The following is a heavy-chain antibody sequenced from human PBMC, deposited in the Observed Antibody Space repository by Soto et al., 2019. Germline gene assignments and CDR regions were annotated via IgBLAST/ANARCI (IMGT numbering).Heavy chain of an antibody. CDR1: GFTFSIAL. CDR3: ATETPTYYYGMDV. J-gene: IGHJ6*02. CDR2: IKSKTEGGTI. V-gene: IGHV3-15*07. Sequence: GGSLRLSCAVSGFTFSIALMNWVCQAPGKGLEWVGRIKSKTEGGTIDYAAPVKGRFTISRDDSKNTLYAQVNSLKTEDTAVYYCATETPTYYYGMDVWGQGTTVTVSS.